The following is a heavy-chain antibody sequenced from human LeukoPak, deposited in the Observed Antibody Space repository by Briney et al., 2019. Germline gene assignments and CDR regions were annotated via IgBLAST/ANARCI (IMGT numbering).Heavy chain of an antibody. CDR1: GGSISSYY. D-gene: IGHD3-22*01. CDR3: ARSFRDSSGLKD. CDR2: IYYSGST. Sequence: SETLSLTCTVSGGSISSYYRSWIRQPPGKGLEWIGYIYYSGSTNYNPSLKSQVTISVDTSKNQFSLKLSSVTAADTAVYYCARSFRDSSGLKDWGQGTMVTVSS. V-gene: IGHV4-59*01. J-gene: IGHJ3*01.